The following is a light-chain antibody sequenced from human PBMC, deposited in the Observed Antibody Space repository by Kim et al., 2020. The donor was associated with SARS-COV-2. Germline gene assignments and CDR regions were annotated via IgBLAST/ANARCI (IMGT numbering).Light chain of an antibody. CDR2: KAS. V-gene: IGKV1-5*03. Sequence: DIQMTQSPSTLSASVGDRVTITCRASQSISSWLAWYQQKPGKAPKLLIYKASSLESGVPSRFSGSGSGTEFTLTISSLQPDDFATYYCQQYNSYSQTLGQGTKVDIQ. CDR3: QQYNSYSQT. CDR1: QSISSW. J-gene: IGKJ1*01.